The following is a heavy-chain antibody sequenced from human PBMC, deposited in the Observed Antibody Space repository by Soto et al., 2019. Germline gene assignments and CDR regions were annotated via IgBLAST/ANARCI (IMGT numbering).Heavy chain of an antibody. CDR3: AKSPAYYYDNVFDY. CDR2: ISGSGGST. J-gene: IGHJ4*02. D-gene: IGHD3-22*01. V-gene: IGHV3-23*01. CDR1: GFTFSSYA. Sequence: LRLSCAASGFTFSSYAMSWVRQAPGKGLEWVSAISGSGGSTYYAHSVKGRFTISRDNSKNTLYLQMNSLRAEDTAVYYCAKSPAYYYDNVFDYWGQGTLVTVSS.